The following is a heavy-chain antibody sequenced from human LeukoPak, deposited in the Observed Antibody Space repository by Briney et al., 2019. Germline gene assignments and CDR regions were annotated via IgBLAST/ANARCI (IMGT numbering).Heavy chain of an antibody. D-gene: IGHD1-26*01. V-gene: IGHV1-69*01. CDR1: GGTFSSYG. J-gene: IGHJ4*02. Sequence: ASVKASCKASGGTFSSYGICWVRQAPGQGLEWMGGIIPKFGRTHYAQKFQGRVTVTADESTSTAYMELSGLGSEDTAVYYCARDSTGGSYYKFDYWGQGTLVTVSS. CDR2: IIPKFGRT. CDR3: ARDSTGGSYYKFDY.